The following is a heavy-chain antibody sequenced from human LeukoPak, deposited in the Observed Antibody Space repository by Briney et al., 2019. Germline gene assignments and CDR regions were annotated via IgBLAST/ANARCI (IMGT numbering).Heavy chain of an antibody. CDR3: ARRRAAGTYYFDY. Sequence: PGGSLRLSCAASGFTFSSYVMSWVRQVPGKGLEWVSAISGSGGGTYYADSVKGRFTISRDNSKNTLYLQTTSLRAEDTALYYCARRRAAGTYYFDYWGQGTLVTVSS. V-gene: IGHV3-23*01. CDR1: GFTFSSYV. CDR2: ISGSGGGT. D-gene: IGHD6-13*01. J-gene: IGHJ4*02.